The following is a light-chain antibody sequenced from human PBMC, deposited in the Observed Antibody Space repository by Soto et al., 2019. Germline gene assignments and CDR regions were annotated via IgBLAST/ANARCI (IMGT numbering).Light chain of an antibody. CDR1: SSDVGGYNY. CDR2: DVS. V-gene: IGLV2-14*03. Sequence: QTALTQPASVCGSPGQSITISCTGTSSDVGGYNYVSWYQQHPGTAPKLMIYDVSHRPSGVSNRFSGSKSGNTASLTISGLQAEDEADYYCCSYTSSSTLVFGGGTKLTVL. J-gene: IGLJ3*02. CDR3: CSYTSSSTLV.